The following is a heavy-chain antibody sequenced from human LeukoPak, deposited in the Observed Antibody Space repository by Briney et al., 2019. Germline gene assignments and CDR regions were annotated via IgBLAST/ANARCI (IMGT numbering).Heavy chain of an antibody. CDR3: ARVAEAAAFDS. CDR2: ISRNSRYI. Sequence: AGGSLRLSCAASGFTFSTYSMNWVRQAPGKGLEWVSSISRNSRYIYYADSMRGRFTISRDNAKNSLYLQMNSLKPEDTAVYYCARVAEAAAFDSWGQGTLVTVSS. V-gene: IGHV3-21*06. CDR1: GFTFSTYS. J-gene: IGHJ4*02. D-gene: IGHD6-13*01.